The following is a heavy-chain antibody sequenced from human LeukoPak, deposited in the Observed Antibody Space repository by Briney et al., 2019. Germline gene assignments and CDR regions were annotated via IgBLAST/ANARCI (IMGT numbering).Heavy chain of an antibody. CDR2: INHSGST. J-gene: IGHJ6*02. V-gene: IGHV4-34*01. CDR3: ARGGAYCSGGSCTLRGAYYYYYGMDV. D-gene: IGHD2-15*01. Sequence: PSETLSLTCAVYGGSFSGYYWSWIRQPPGKGLEWIGEINHSGSTNYNPSLKSRVTISVDTSKNQFSLKLSSVIAADTAVYYCARGGAYCSGGSCTLRGAYYYYYGMDVWGQGTTVTVSS. CDR1: GGSFSGYY.